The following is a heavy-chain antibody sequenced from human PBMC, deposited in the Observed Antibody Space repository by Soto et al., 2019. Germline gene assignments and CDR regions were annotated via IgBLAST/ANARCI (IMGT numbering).Heavy chain of an antibody. D-gene: IGHD3-10*01. CDR3: ATRRGYGSGNYYVLPYYDY. V-gene: IGHV3-15*07. CDR2: IKSKTDGGTT. CDR1: GFTFSNAW. J-gene: IGHJ4*02. Sequence: EVQLVESGGGLVKPGESLRLSCAVSGFTFSNAWMNWVRQVPGKGLEWVGRIKSKTDGGTTDYAAPVKDRFTISRDDSNNILYLQMNSLTTEDTAVYYCATRRGYGSGNYYVLPYYDYWGQGTLVTVSS.